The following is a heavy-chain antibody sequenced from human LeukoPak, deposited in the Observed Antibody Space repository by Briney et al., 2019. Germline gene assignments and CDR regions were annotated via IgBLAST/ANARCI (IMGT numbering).Heavy chain of an antibody. V-gene: IGHV3-30-3*01. CDR1: GFTFSSYA. D-gene: IGHD3-16*01. CDR3: ARGPLRGGAFDY. J-gene: IGHJ4*02. Sequence: LGRSLRLSCAASGFTFSSYAMHWVRQAPGKGLEWVAVISYDGSNKYYADSVKGRFTISRDNSKNTLYLQMNSLRAEDTAVYYCARGPLRGGAFDYWGQGTLVTVSS. CDR2: ISYDGSNK.